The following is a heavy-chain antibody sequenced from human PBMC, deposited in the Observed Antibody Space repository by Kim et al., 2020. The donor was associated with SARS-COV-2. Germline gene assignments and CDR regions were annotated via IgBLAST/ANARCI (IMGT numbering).Heavy chain of an antibody. V-gene: IGHV1-46*01. Sequence: SGYTFINYYIPWVRQAPGQGFEWMGIINAGGGGTSYSQEFHNRVTMTRDTSTSTLYMELSSLGSEDTAMYYCTRDSFDSGSFDYWGQGTLAT. CDR2: INAGGGGT. CDR1: GYTFINYY. D-gene: IGHD5-12*01. CDR3: TRDSFDSGSFDY. J-gene: IGHJ4*02.